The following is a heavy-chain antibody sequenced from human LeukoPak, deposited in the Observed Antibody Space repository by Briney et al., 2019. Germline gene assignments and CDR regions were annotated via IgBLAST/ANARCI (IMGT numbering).Heavy chain of an antibody. Sequence: GGSLRLSCAASGFSFSSHWMIWFRQAPGKGPEWVARIKRDGSEKYVDSVKGRFTISRDNAKDSLYLQMNSLRAEDTAVYYCARDLNWLQSDPWGQGTLVTVSS. D-gene: IGHD5-24*01. J-gene: IGHJ5*02. CDR2: IKRDGSEK. CDR3: ARDLNWLQSDP. CDR1: GFSFSSHW. V-gene: IGHV3-7*01.